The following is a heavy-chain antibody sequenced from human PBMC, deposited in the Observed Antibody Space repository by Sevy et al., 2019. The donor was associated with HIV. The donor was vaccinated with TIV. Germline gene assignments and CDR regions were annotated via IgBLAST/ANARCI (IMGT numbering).Heavy chain of an antibody. D-gene: IGHD5-18*01. CDR2: IKEDGKET. CDR3: SRDKNSAMVTPFDF. V-gene: IGHV3-7*03. Sequence: GGSLRLSCVASGFTVSNYWMNWVRQAPGMGLEWVAKIKEDGKETYYVDSVKGRFTISRDNAKNSMYLQMTRLRAEDTDVYYCSRDKNSAMVTPFDFWGQGTLVTVSS. CDR1: GFTVSNYW. J-gene: IGHJ4*02.